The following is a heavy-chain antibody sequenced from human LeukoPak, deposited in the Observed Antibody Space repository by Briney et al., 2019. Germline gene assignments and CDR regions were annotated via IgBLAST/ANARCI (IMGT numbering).Heavy chain of an antibody. Sequence: GGSLRLSCATSGLTFNNAWMSWFRQAPGKGLEWVGRIKSKTDGETSDYAAPVQGRFIISRDDSKNTLYLQMNSLKIEDTAVYYCATDPGEWEPIWGQGTMVIVSS. CDR2: IKSKTDGETS. CDR3: ATDPGEWEPI. J-gene: IGHJ3*02. V-gene: IGHV3-15*01. D-gene: IGHD1-26*01. CDR1: GLTFNNAW.